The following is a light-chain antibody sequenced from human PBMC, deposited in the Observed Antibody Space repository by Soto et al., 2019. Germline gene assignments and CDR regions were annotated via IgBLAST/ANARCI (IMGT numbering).Light chain of an antibody. Sequence: EIVMTQSPVPLSVSPGERATLSCRASQSVSSNVAWHQQKPGQAPRLLSYGASTRATGIPARFSGSGSGTEFTLTDSSLQSEEVAVYYCQQYDGWPVAFGQGTKVEIK. CDR2: GAS. CDR3: QQYDGWPVA. J-gene: IGKJ1*01. CDR1: QSVSSN. V-gene: IGKV3-15*01.